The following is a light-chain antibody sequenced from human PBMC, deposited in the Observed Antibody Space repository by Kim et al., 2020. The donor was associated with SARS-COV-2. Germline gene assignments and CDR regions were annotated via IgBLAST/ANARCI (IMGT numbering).Light chain of an antibody. CDR3: QQYNAWPLT. CDR1: QSLSSD. Sequence: EMVMTQSPATLSVSPRERATLSCRASQSLSSDLAWYQQRPGQAPRLLIYDAFTRATGIPARFSGSGSGTDFSLTISSLQSEDFGVYYCQQYNAWPLTFGGGTKVDIK. V-gene: IGKV3-15*01. CDR2: DAF. J-gene: IGKJ4*01.